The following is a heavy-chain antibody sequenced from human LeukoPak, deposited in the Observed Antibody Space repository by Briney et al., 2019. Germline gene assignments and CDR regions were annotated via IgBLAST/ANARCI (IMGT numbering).Heavy chain of an antibody. CDR1: GFTFSTYW. Sequence: PGGSLRLSCAASGFTFSTYWMGWVRQAPGKGLEWVANLKQDGSEKYYVDSVRGRFTISRDNAQNSLYLQMSSLRVEDTAVYYCARDRYCSGGSCNSIGYFDYWGQGTLVPVSS. D-gene: IGHD2-15*01. CDR3: ARDRYCSGGSCNSIGYFDY. CDR2: LKQDGSEK. V-gene: IGHV3-7*01. J-gene: IGHJ4*02.